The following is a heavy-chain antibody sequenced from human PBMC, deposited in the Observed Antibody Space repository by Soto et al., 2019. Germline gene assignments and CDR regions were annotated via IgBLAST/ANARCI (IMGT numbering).Heavy chain of an antibody. J-gene: IGHJ4*02. Sequence: QVQLVESGGGVVQPGRALRLSCAASGCTFSRYGMHWVHQAPGKGLEWVAVIWYDGSNKYYADSVMGRFTISRDNSKNTLYLQMNSLRAEDTAVYYCARDYDYWGQGTLVTVSS. CDR3: ARDYDY. V-gene: IGHV3-33*01. CDR1: GCTFSRYG. CDR2: IWYDGSNK.